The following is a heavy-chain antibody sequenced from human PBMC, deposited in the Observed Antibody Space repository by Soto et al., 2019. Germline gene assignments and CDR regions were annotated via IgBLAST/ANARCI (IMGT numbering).Heavy chain of an antibody. V-gene: IGHV4-39*01. Sequence: SETLSLTCTVSGGPISSSRYYWGWIRQPPGKGLEWIGSIFYSGSTYHNPSLKSRVTIFVDTSKNQFSLKLSSVTAADTAVYYCARPPTASLDAFDIWGQGTMVTVSS. CDR1: GGPISSSRYY. J-gene: IGHJ3*02. CDR2: IFYSGST. CDR3: ARPPTASLDAFDI.